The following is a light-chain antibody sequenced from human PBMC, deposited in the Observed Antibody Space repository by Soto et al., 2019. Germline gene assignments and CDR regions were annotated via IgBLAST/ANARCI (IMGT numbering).Light chain of an antibody. CDR2: RDN. CDR1: SSNIERNY. CDR3: ATWDDSLSGWV. Sequence: QYVLTQPPSASGTPGQRVTISCSGSSSNIERNYVYWYQQLPGTAPKLLIFRDNQRPSGVPDRFSGSKSGTSASLAISGLRSEDEADYFCATWDDSLSGWVFGGGTKLTVL. V-gene: IGLV1-47*01. J-gene: IGLJ3*02.